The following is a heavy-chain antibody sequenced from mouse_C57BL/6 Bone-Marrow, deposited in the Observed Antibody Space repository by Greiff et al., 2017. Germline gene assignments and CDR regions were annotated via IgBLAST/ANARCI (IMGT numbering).Heavy chain of an antibody. Sequence: VQGVESGPGLVAPSQSLSITCTVSGFSLTSYAISWVRQPPGKGLEWLGVIWTGGGTNYNSALNSRLSISKDNSKSQVFLKMNSLQTDDTARYYCARIYYGSSGVAYWGQGTLVTVSA. D-gene: IGHD1-1*01. CDR2: IWTGGGT. CDR1: GFSLTSYA. J-gene: IGHJ3*01. CDR3: ARIYYGSSGVAY. V-gene: IGHV2-9-1*01.